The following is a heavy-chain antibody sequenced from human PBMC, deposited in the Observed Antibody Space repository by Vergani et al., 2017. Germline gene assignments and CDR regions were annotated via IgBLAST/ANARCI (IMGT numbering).Heavy chain of an antibody. CDR1: GYTFTSYY. D-gene: IGHD6-13*01. V-gene: IGHV1-69*06. J-gene: IGHJ3*02. Sequence: QVQLVQSGAEVKKPGASVKVSCKASGYTFTSYYMHWVRQAPGQGLEWMGGIIPIFGTANYAQKFQGRVTITADKSTSTAYMELSSLRSEDTAVYYCARVLIAAAGTKHDAFDIWGQGTMVTVSS. CDR2: IIPIFGTA. CDR3: ARVLIAAAGTKHDAFDI.